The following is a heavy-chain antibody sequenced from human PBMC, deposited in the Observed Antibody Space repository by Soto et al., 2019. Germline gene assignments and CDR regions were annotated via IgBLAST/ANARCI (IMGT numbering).Heavy chain of an antibody. CDR2: IYYSGST. J-gene: IGHJ5*02. D-gene: IGHD6-6*01. Sequence: QVQLQESGPGLVKPSQTLSLTCTFSGGSISSGGYYCSWILQHPGKGLEWIGYIYYSGSTSYNPYLKSRVTILVDTYKNHFSLMLRSVPAADTAWYYCARGVSSWGQGTLVTGSS. V-gene: IGHV4-31*03. CDR3: ARGVSS. CDR1: GGSISSGGYY.